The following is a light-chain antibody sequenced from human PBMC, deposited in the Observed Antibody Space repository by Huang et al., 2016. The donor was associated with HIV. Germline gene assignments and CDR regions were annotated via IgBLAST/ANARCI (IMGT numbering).Light chain of an antibody. J-gene: IGKJ1*01. Sequence: DIVVTQSPDSLALSLGGRAAINCTASQSVLKTSNNNNCLSWYQLKPGQPPKLLIYWAATRESGVPDRFSGSGSGTHFTLTIASLQAEDVAVYYCHQYYDTPQTFGQGTKVEVK. V-gene: IGKV4-1*01. CDR3: HQYYDTPQT. CDR2: WAA. CDR1: QSVLKTSNNNNC.